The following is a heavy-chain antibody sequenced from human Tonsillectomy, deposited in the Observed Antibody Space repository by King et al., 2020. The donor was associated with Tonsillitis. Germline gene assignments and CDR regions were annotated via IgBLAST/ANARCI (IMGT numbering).Heavy chain of an antibody. CDR3: ASNMITFGGVLY. J-gene: IGHJ4*02. CDR2: IYHSGST. CDR1: GGSISSGGYS. V-gene: IGHV4-30-2*01. Sequence: LQLQDSGSGLVKPSQTLSLTCAVSGGSISSGGYSWSWIRQPPGKGLEWIGYIYHSGSTYYNPSLKSRVTISVDRSKNQFSLKLSSVTAADTAVYYCASNMITFGGVLYWGQGTLVTVSS. D-gene: IGHD3-16*01.